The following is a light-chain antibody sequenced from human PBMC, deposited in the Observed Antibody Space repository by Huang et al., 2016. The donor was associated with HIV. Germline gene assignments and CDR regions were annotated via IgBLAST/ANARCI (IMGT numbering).Light chain of an antibody. CDR3: QQRSNWPLT. CDR1: QSVSSY. V-gene: IGKV3-11*01. CDR2: DAS. Sequence: EIVLTQSPATLSLSPVERASLPCRASQSVSSYLTLYQQKPGQAPRLLIYDASNRATGIPPRVSGSGSGTDFTLTISSLEPEDFAVYYCQQRSNWPLTFGGGTKVEI. J-gene: IGKJ4*01.